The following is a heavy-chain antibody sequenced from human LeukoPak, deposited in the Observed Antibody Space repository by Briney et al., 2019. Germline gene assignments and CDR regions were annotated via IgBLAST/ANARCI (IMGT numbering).Heavy chain of an antibody. CDR3: ARLGGYSMRPFDY. CDR2: IYPVDSDP. CDR1: GYSFTSYW. J-gene: IGHJ4*02. D-gene: IGHD3-22*01. Sequence: GESLKISCKGSGYSFTSYWIGWVRQMPGKGLGWMGIIYPVDSDPRYSPSFQGQVTISADKSNSTAYLQWSSLKASDTAMYYCARLGGYSMRPFDYWGQGTLVTISS. V-gene: IGHV5-51*01.